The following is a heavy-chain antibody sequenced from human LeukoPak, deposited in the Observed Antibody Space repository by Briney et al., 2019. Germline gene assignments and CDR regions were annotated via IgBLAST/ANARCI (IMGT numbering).Heavy chain of an antibody. CDR2: IKQDGSEK. J-gene: IGHJ4*02. D-gene: IGHD3-16*01. V-gene: IGHV3-7*01. CDR3: AKQRYGGEDY. Sequence: GGSLRLSCAASGFTLSNYWMSWVRQAPGKGLEWVANIKQDGSEKYYVDSLKGRFTISRDNAKNSLYLQMNSLRAEDTAVYYCAKQRYGGEDYWGQGTLVTVSS. CDR1: GFTLSNYW.